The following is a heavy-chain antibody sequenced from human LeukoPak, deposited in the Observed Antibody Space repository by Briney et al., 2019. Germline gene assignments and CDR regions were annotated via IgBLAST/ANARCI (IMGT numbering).Heavy chain of an antibody. CDR3: ARMRYGSGSYYYYFDY. D-gene: IGHD3-10*01. CDR2: ISAYNGNT. V-gene: IGHV1-18*01. CDR1: GYTFTSYG. J-gene: IGHJ4*02. Sequence: ASVKVSCKASGYTFTSYGISWVRQAPGQGLEWMGWISAYNGNTNYAQKLQGRVTMTTDTSTSTAYMELRSLRSEDTAVYYCARMRYGSGSYYYYFDYWGQGTLVTVSS.